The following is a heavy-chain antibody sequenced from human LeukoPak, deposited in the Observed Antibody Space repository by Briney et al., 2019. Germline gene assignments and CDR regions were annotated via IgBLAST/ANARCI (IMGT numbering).Heavy chain of an antibody. CDR2: IYYSGST. D-gene: IGHD3-3*01. V-gene: IGHV4-39*01. Sequence: SETLSLTCTVSGGSISSSSYYWGWIRQPPGKGLEWIGSIYYSGSTYYNPSLKSRVTISVDTSKNQFSLKLSSVTAADTAVYYCARLTIFGVVINYWGLGTLVTVSS. J-gene: IGHJ4*02. CDR1: GGSISSSSYY. CDR3: ARLTIFGVVINY.